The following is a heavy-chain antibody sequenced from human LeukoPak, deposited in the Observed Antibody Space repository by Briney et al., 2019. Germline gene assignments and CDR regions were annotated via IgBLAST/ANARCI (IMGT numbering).Heavy chain of an antibody. CDR2: ISSSSSTI. D-gene: IGHD4-17*01. J-gene: IGHJ4*02. Sequence: PGGSLRLSCAASGFTVSSNYMNWVRQAPGKGLEWVSYISSSSSTIYYADSVKGRFTISRDNAKSSLYLQMNSLRDEDTAVYYCARDKYGDYVHDYWGQGTLVTVSS. CDR1: GFTVSSNY. CDR3: ARDKYGDYVHDY. V-gene: IGHV3-48*02.